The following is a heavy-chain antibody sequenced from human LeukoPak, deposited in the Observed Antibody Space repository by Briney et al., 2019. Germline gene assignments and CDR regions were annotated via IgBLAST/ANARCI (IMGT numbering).Heavy chain of an antibody. J-gene: IGHJ4*02. CDR1: GGSISSYY. CDR3: ARHHYYDSSGYYYWEDYFDY. CDR2: IYYSGST. Sequence: SETLSLTCTVSGGSISSYYWSWIRQPPGKGLEWIGYIYYSGSTNYNPSLKSRVTISVDTSKNQFSLKLSSVTAADTAVYYCARHHYYDSSGYYYWEDYFDYWGQGTLVTVSS. V-gene: IGHV4-59*08. D-gene: IGHD3-22*01.